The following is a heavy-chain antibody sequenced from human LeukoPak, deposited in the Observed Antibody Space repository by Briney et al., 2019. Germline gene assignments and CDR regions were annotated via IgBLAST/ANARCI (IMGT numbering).Heavy chain of an antibody. CDR3: ARSHYYDSSGYYYFDY. D-gene: IGHD3-22*01. J-gene: IGHJ4*02. CDR2: IYPGDSDT. Sequence: GETLKISCKGSGYSFTSYWIGWVRQMPGKGLEWMGIIYPGDSDTRYSPSFQGQVTISADKSISTAYLQWSSLKASDTAMYYCARSHYYDSSGYYYFDYWGQGTLVTVSS. CDR1: GYSFTSYW. V-gene: IGHV5-51*01.